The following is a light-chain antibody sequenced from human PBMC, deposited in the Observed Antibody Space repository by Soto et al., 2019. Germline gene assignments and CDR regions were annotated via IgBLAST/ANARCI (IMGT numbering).Light chain of an antibody. CDR1: QGISNW. CDR2: AAS. V-gene: IGKV1-12*01. J-gene: IGKJ2*01. CDR3: QQANSFPYT. Sequence: DIQMTQSPSTLSTSVGDRVTITCRASQGISNWLAWYQQKPGEAPKLLIYAASSLQGAVPPRFSGRGSGTDFTLTISSLQPEDFATYYCQQANSFPYTFGQGTKVDIK.